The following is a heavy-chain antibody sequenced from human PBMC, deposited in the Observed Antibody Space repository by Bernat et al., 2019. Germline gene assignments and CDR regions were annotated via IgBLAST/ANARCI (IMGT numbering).Heavy chain of an antibody. CDR2: INHSGST. CDR3: AAGAGLWFRGLTPSGGWFDP. CDR1: GGSFSGYY. Sequence: QVQLQQWGAGLLKPSETLSLTCAVYGGSFSGYYWSWIRQPPGKGLEWIGEINHSGSTNYNPSPKSRVTISVDTSKNQFSLKLSSVTAADTAVDYCAAGAGLWFRGLTPSGGWFDPWGQGTLVTVSS. J-gene: IGHJ5*02. V-gene: IGHV4-34*01. D-gene: IGHD3-10*01.